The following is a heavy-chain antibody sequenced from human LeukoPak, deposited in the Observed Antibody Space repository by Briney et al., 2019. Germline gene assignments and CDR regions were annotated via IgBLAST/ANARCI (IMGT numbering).Heavy chain of an antibody. Sequence: PGGSLRLSCAAAGFTFSSYAMSWVRQAPGKGLEWVSAISGSGGSTYYGDSGKGRFTLSRDHSKNTLYLQMNSLRAGDTAVYYCACSYCSGGSCYAFDYWGQGTLVTVSS. CDR2: ISGSGGST. CDR1: GFTFSSYA. D-gene: IGHD2-15*01. CDR3: ACSYCSGGSCYAFDY. V-gene: IGHV3-23*01. J-gene: IGHJ4*02.